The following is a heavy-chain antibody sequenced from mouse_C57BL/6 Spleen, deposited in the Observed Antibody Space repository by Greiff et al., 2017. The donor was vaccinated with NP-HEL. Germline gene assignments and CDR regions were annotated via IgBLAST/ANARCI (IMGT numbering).Heavy chain of an antibody. CDR3: TTEGGNYPYYAMDY. CDR1: GFNIKDYY. V-gene: IGHV14-1*01. D-gene: IGHD2-1*01. Sequence: VQLKQSGAELVRPGASVKLSCTASGFNIKDYYMHWVKQRPEQGLEWIGRIDPEDGDTEYAPKFQGKATMTADTSSNTAYLQLSSLTSEDTAVYYCTTEGGNYPYYAMDYWGQGTSGTVSS. J-gene: IGHJ4*01. CDR2: IDPEDGDT.